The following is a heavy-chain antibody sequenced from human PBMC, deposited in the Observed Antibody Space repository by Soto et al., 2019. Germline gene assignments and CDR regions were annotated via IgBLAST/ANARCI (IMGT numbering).Heavy chain of an antibody. Sequence: QVQLQESGPGLVKPSQTLSLTCTVSGGSISSGGYYWSWIRQHPGKGLEWIGYIYYSGSTDYNPSLKSRVTISVDTSKNQRSLKLSSVTAADTAVYYCARMRRVEMATISPLGYYYYGMDVWGQGTTVTVSS. V-gene: IGHV4-31*03. J-gene: IGHJ6*02. CDR2: IYYSGST. D-gene: IGHD5-12*01. CDR3: ARMRRVEMATISPLGYYYYGMDV. CDR1: GGSISSGGYY.